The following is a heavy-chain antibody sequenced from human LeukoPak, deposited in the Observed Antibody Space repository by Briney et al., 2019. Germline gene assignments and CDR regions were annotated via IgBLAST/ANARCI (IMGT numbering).Heavy chain of an antibody. Sequence: GGSLRLSCAASGFTFSDYYMSWIRQAPGKGLEWVSYISSSGSTIYYADSVKGRFTISRDNAKNSLYLQMNSLRAEDTAVYYCAKDDNYYESSGYPVAAYWGQGTLVTVSS. CDR1: GFTFSDYY. D-gene: IGHD3-22*01. CDR2: ISSSGSTI. J-gene: IGHJ4*02. V-gene: IGHV3-11*01. CDR3: AKDDNYYESSGYPVAAY.